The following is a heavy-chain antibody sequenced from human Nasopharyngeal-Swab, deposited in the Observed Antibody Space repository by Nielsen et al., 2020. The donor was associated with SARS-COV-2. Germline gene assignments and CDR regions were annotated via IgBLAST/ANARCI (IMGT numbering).Heavy chain of an antibody. J-gene: IGHJ6*02. V-gene: IGHV4-59*01. D-gene: IGHD4/OR15-4a*01. CDR2: MHYSGRT. CDR3: ARDHYGEFASPDYYYGMDV. CDR1: GDSINSYY. Sequence: GSLRLSCTVSGDSINSYYWNWIRQPPGKGLESIAYMHYSGRTNNNPSFKSRVTISVDMSKNQISLRLSSVTAADTAVYYCARDHYGEFASPDYYYGMDVWGQGTTVTVSS.